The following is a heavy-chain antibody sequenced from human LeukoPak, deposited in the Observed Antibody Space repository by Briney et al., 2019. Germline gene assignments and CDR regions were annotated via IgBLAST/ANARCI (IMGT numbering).Heavy chain of an antibody. Sequence: SETLSLTCTVSGGSISSYYWSWIRQPPGKGLEWIGYIYYSGSTNYNPSLKSRVTISVDTSKNQFSPKLSSVTAADTAVYYCARDTGYSYGYYYYYGMDVWGQGTTVTVSS. CDR1: GGSISSYY. CDR2: IYYSGST. J-gene: IGHJ6*02. V-gene: IGHV4-59*01. D-gene: IGHD5-18*01. CDR3: ARDTGYSYGYYYYYGMDV.